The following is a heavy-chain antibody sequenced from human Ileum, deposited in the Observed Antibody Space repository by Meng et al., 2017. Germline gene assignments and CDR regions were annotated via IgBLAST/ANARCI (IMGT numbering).Heavy chain of an antibody. CDR3: ARDLNYVSKDY. Sequence: GGSLRLSCVASGFTFTSRWMHWVRQVPGKGLVWVSLINTDGTTTTYADSVKGRFTISRDNAKNTLYLQMNSLRAEDTAVYYCARDLNYVSKDYWGQGTLVTVSS. J-gene: IGHJ4*02. CDR1: GFTFTSRW. D-gene: IGHD3-10*01. CDR2: INTDGTTT. V-gene: IGHV3-74*01.